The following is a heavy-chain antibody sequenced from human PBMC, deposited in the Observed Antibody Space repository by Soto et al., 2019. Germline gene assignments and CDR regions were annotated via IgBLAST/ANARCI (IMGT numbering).Heavy chain of an antibody. V-gene: IGHV4-34*01. CDR1: GGSFSGYY. CDR2: INHSGST. J-gene: IGHJ6*02. D-gene: IGHD3-22*01. CDR3: ARAGSSGYFGGYYYYGMDV. Sequence: ETLSLTCAVYGGSFSGYYWSWIRQPPGKGLEWIGEINHSGSTNYNPSLKSRVTISVDTSKNQFSLKLSSVTAADTAVYYCARAGSSGYFGGYYYYGMDVWGQGTTVTVSS.